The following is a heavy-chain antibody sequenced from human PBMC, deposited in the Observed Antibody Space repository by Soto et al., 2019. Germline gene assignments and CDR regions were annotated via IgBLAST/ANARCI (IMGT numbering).Heavy chain of an antibody. CDR2: VSYDGGTK. V-gene: IGHV3-30*18. J-gene: IGHJ4*02. CDR1: GFTLSSNG. D-gene: IGHD3-16*01. Sequence: GGSLRLSCAASGFTLSSNGMQWVRQAPGKGLEWVAVVSYDGGTKYYADSVKGRFTISRDNSKNTLYLQMNSLRAADTAVYYWMKEFGVAGASFESFFDYWGQGTLVTVSS. CDR3: MKEFGVAGASFESFFDY.